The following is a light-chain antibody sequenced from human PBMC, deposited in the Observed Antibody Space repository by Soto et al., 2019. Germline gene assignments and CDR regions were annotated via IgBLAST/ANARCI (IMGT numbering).Light chain of an antibody. CDR1: QSVSSSY. CDR3: QQYGSSIT. J-gene: IGKJ5*01. Sequence: EIVLTQSPGTLSLSPGERATLSCRASQSVSSSYLAWYQQKPGQPPKLLIYWASTRESGVPDRFSGSGSGTDFTLTISRLESEDFTVYYCQQYGSSITFGQGTRLEIK. V-gene: IGKV3-20*01. CDR2: WAS.